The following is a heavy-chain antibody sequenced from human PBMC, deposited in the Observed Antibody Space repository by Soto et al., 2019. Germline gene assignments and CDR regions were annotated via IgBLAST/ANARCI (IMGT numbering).Heavy chain of an antibody. J-gene: IGHJ5*02. CDR3: AAYCSSTSCYPGWFDP. CDR1: GGTFISYT. Sequence: QVQLVQSGAEVKKPGSSVKVSCKASGGTFISYTISWVRQAPGQGLEWMGRIIPILGIANYAQKFQGRVTITADKSTSTGDMELSSMRSEDTAVYYCAAYCSSTSCYPGWFDPWGQGTLVTVSS. CDR2: IIPILGIA. D-gene: IGHD2-2*01. V-gene: IGHV1-69*02.